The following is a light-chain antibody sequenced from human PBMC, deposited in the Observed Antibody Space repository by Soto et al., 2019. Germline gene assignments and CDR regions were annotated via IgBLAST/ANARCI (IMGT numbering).Light chain of an antibody. CDR2: DAS. CDR1: QSLMRN. CDR3: QHRSSWPGA. J-gene: IGKJ3*01. V-gene: IGKV3-11*01. Sequence: IVLTHYPATVSVSPLDRPPLXCRASQSLMRNLAWYQQKPGQAPRLLIYDASNRATGIPARFSGSGSGTDFTLTISSLEPEDFAVYYCQHRSSWPGAFGPGTKV.